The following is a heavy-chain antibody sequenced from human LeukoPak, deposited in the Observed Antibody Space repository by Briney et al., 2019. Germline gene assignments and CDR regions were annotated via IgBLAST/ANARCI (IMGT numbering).Heavy chain of an antibody. CDR3: ARVKGGYYDSSGYYYFDY. J-gene: IGHJ4*02. D-gene: IGHD3-22*01. CDR1: GGSISSGDYY. V-gene: IGHV4-30-4*08. Sequence: SETLSLTCTVSGGSISSGDYYWSWIRQPPGKGLEWIGYIYYSGSTYYNPSLKSRVTISVDTSKNQFSLKLSSVTAADTAVYYCARVKGGYYDSSGYYYFDYWGQGTLVTVSS. CDR2: IYYSGST.